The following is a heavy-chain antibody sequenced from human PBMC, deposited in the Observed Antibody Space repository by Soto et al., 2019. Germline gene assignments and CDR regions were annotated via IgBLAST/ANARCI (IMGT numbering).Heavy chain of an antibody. V-gene: IGHV3-23*01. CDR1: GFTFSSYA. J-gene: IGHJ1*01. Sequence: HPGGSLRLSCAASGFTFSSYAMSWVRQAPGKGLEWVSGISGSGDSTYYADSVKGRFTISRDNSKNPLYLQMNSLRAEHTAVYYCANVVPGISVSGTRSFKHSGQATLVTVSS. CDR3: ANVVPGISVSGTRSFKH. D-gene: IGHD6-19*01. CDR2: ISGSGDST.